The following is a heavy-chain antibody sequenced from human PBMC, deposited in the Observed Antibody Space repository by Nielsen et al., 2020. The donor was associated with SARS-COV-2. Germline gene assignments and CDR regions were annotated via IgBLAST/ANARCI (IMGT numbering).Heavy chain of an antibody. CDR3: ARAVGDDYVWGSYHPPRVDR. D-gene: IGHD3-16*02. V-gene: IGHV1-18*04. J-gene: IGHJ5*02. CDR2: ISRNNGKT. CDR1: GYTFTSYG. Sequence: ASVKVSCKSSGYTFTSYGISWVRQAPGQGLEWMGWISRNNGKTQYAQKFQGRVTMTTDTSTTTAYMELRSLRSDDTAVYYCARAVGDDYVWGSYHPPRVDRWGQGTLVTVSS.